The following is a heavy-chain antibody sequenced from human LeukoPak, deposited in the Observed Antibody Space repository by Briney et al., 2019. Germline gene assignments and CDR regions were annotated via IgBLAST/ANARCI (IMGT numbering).Heavy chain of an antibody. CDR2: IYTSGST. V-gene: IGHV4-61*02. Sequence: SETLSLTCTVSGGSISSGSYYWSWIRQPPGKGLEWIGRIYTSGSTNYNPSLKSRVTISVDTSKNQFSLKLSSVTAADTAVYYCARRSRYYYGSGTYYGMDVWGKGTTVTVSS. D-gene: IGHD3-10*01. CDR1: GGSISSGSYY. CDR3: ARRSRYYYGSGTYYGMDV. J-gene: IGHJ6*04.